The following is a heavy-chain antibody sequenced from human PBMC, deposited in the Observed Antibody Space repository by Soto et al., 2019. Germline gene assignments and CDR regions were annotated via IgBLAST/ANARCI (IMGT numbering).Heavy chain of an antibody. D-gene: IGHD5-18*01. CDR2: IYYSGST. V-gene: IGHV4-39*01. Sequence: PSETLSLTCTVSGGSISSSSYYWGWIRQPPGKGLEWIGSIYYSGSTYYNPSLKSRVTISVDTSKNQFSLKLSSVTAADTAVYYCARRGYSYGEYDAFDIWGQGTMVTVAS. J-gene: IGHJ3*02. CDR1: GGSISSSSYY. CDR3: ARRGYSYGEYDAFDI.